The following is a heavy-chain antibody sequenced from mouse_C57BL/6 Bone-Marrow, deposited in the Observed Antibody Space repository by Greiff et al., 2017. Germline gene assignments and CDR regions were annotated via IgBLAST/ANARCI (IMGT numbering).Heavy chain of an antibody. Sequence: QVQLQQSGPELVKPGASVKISCKASGYAFTSSWMNWVKQRPGKGLEWIGRIYPGDGDTNYNGKFKGKATLTADKSSSTAYMLLSSLTSEDSAIYFCARRIRDRFAYWGQGTLVTVSA. D-gene: IGHD3-2*02. CDR3: ARRIRDRFAY. V-gene: IGHV1-82*01. J-gene: IGHJ3*01. CDR2: IYPGDGDT. CDR1: GYAFTSSW.